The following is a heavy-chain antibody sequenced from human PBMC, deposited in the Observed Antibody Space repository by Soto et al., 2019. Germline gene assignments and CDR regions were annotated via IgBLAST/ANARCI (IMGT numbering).Heavy chain of an antibody. D-gene: IGHD3-16*01. CDR2: ISAYNGNT. CDR1: GYTFTNFG. Sequence: QVQLLQSGAEVKKPGASVKVSCKASGYTFTNFGISWVRQDPGQGLEWMGWISAYNGNTNYAQNFKGRVTMTTDTSTSTDYMEMRSLRSDDTDVYYCARGGTPMDYWGQGTLVTVSS. V-gene: IGHV1-18*01. CDR3: ARGGTPMDY. J-gene: IGHJ4*02.